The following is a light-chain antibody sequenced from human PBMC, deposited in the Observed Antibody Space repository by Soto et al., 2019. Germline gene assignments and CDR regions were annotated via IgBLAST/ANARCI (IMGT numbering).Light chain of an antibody. V-gene: IGLV2-23*02. CDR1: SSDVGSYNL. J-gene: IGLJ1*01. CDR3: CSYAGSSPV. Sequence: QSALTQPASVSGSPGQSITISCTGTSSDVGSYNLVSWYQQHPGKAPKLMIYEVSKRPSGGSNRFSGSKSGNTASLTISGLQAEDEADYYCCSYAGSSPVFGTGTKLTVL. CDR2: EVS.